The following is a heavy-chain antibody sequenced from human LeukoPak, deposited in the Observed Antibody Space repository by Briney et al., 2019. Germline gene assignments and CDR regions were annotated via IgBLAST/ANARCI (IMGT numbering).Heavy chain of an antibody. CDR3: ARDRHRYRGINGDGDAFDV. CDR2: VYSDGSI. V-gene: IGHV3-53*01. Sequence: GESLRLSCEASGFAVSSNYISWVRQAPGKGLEWVSIVYSDGSIFHADSVKGRFTMSRDISRNTLDLQMNSLRVEDTAVYFCARDRHRYRGINGDGDAFDVWGQGTMVTVSS. CDR1: GFAVSSNY. D-gene: IGHD5-12*01. J-gene: IGHJ3*01.